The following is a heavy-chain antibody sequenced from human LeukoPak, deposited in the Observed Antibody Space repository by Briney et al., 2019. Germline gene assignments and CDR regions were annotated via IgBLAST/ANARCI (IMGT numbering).Heavy chain of an antibody. V-gene: IGHV3-30*02. CDR1: GFTFSSYG. D-gene: IGHD4-17*01. CDR2: IHHDGSNK. Sequence: GGSLRLSCAASGFTFSSYGMHWVRQAPGKGLDWVAFIHHDGSNKFYADSVKGRFTISRDNSKNTLYLQMNSLRVEDTAVYYCAKEIGPGHGDYCLNWGQGTLVTVSS. J-gene: IGHJ4*02. CDR3: AKEIGPGHGDYCLN.